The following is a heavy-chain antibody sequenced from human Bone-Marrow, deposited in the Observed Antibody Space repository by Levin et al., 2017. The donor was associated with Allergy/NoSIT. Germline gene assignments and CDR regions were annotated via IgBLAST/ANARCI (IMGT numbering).Heavy chain of an antibody. CDR1: GFTLSSYT. V-gene: IGHV3-21*01. D-gene: IGHD5-12*01. CDR2: ISGTTSYI. J-gene: IGHJ4*02. Sequence: PGGSLRLSCVASGFTLSSYTLSWVRQAPGKGLEWVASISGTTSYIYYADSVKGRFTISRVNAKKSMYLQMKDLRAEDTAVYYCARDGVVGGYDDLYFDNWGQGALVAVSS. CDR3: ARDGVVGGYDDLYFDN.